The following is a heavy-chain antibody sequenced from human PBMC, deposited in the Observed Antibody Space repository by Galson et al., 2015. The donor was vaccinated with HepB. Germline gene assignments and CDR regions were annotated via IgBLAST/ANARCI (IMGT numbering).Heavy chain of an antibody. CDR1: GGTFSSYA. Sequence: SVKVSCKASGGTFSSYAISWVRQAPGQGLEWMGGIIPIFGTANYAQKFQGRVTITADESTSTAYMELSSLRSEDTAVYYCARASNPDCSSTSCYPFRYYYYGMDVWGQGTTVTVSS. D-gene: IGHD2-2*01. CDR2: IIPIFGTA. V-gene: IGHV1-69*13. J-gene: IGHJ6*02. CDR3: ARASNPDCSSTSCYPFRYYYYGMDV.